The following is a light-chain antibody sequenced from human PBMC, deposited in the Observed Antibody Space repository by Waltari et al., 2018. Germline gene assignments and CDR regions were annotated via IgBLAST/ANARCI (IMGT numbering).Light chain of an antibody. V-gene: IGLV2-14*03. Sequence: QSALTQPASVSGSPGQSITISCTGTSSDVGSYNYVSWYQQHPGKAPKLIIYDVTNRPSGVSNRFSGSKSGNTASLTISGLQAEDEADYYCSSYMDTTTLELFGGGTSPTAL. CDR3: SSYMDTTTLEL. J-gene: IGLJ2*01. CDR1: SSDVGSYNY. CDR2: DVT.